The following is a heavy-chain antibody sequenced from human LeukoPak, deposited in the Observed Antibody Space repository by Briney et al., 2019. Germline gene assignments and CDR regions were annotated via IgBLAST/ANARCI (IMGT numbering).Heavy chain of an antibody. D-gene: IGHD4-11*01. CDR2: IYYSGST. CDR3: ARGDYTKIDY. J-gene: IGHJ4*02. CDR1: GGSISSYY. Sequence: SETLSLTCTVSGGSISSYYWSWIRQPPGKGLEWIGYIYYSGSTNYNPSLKSRVTISVDTSKNQFSLKLSSVTAADTAVYYCARGDYTKIDYWGQGTLATVSS. V-gene: IGHV4-59*01.